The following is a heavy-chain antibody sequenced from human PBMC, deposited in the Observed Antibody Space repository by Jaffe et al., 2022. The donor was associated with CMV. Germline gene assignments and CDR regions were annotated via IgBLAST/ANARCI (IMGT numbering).Heavy chain of an antibody. CDR2: IDWDDDK. J-gene: IGHJ5*02. V-gene: IGHV2-70*15. CDR1: GFSLSTSGMC. CDR3: ARSWELARWFDP. Sequence: QVTLRESGPALVKPTQTLTLTCTFSGFSLSTSGMCVSWIRQPPGKALEWLARIDWDDDKYYSTSLKTRLTISKDTSKNQVVLTMTNMDPVDTATYYCARSWELARWFDPWGQGTLVTVSS. D-gene: IGHD1-26*01.